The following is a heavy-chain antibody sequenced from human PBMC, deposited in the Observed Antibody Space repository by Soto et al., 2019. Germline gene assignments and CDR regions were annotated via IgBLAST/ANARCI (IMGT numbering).Heavy chain of an antibody. CDR2: ISGSGDRT. J-gene: IGHJ4*02. CDR3: LKDDGCYRSTAAH. Sequence: EVQLLESGGGLVQPGGSLRLSCAASGLTISNYPISCVRQAPGKGLDWVSGISGSGDRTYYADSAKGRFTISKDISRNTVSMQLESLGVADPDLYICLKDDGCYRSTAAHWGQGTLVTVSS. V-gene: IGHV3-23*01. D-gene: IGHD3-16*02. CDR1: GLTISNYP.